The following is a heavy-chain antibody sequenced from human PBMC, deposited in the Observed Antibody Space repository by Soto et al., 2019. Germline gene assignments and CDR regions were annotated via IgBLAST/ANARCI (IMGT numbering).Heavy chain of an antibody. CDR1: GYTFSDYY. Sequence: QVQLVESGGDLVKPGGSLRLSCAASGYTFSDYYMSWIRQAPGKGPEWISYIDTSGTKIYYADSVKGRFTSTRDNAKNSLYLEMNSLRDEDTAVYYCASHYDMWSGYLSPVDYWGEGTLVTVSS. CDR3: ASHYDMWSGYLSPVDY. D-gene: IGHD3-3*01. J-gene: IGHJ4*02. CDR2: IDTSGTKI. V-gene: IGHV3-11*01.